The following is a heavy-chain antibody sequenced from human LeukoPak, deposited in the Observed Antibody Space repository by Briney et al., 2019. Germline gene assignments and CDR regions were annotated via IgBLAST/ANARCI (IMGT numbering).Heavy chain of an antibody. CDR3: TTDSPYYYDSSAYYALFDY. Sequence: GGSLRLSCVVSGFTFSDHYVDWVRQAPGKGLEWVGRIKSISAGGTTDYAAPVKGRFAISRDDSKNTLYLQMNSLKTEDTAMYYCTTDSPYYYDSSAYYALFDYWGQGTLVTVSS. V-gene: IGHV3-15*01. CDR2: IKSISAGGTT. CDR1: GFTFSDHY. D-gene: IGHD3-22*01. J-gene: IGHJ4*02.